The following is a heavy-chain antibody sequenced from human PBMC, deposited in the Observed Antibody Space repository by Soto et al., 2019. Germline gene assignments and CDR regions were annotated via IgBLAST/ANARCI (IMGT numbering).Heavy chain of an antibody. CDR2: IYPRDGSP. Sequence: QVHLVQSGAEVKKPGASVKVSCKTSGYTFTSHYMHWVRQAPGQGPEWMGRIYPRDGSPLYSQNFQDRFTMTSDTSTSTISIDLRGLTSGDTAVYYCAREVFVGLGATEFWGQGPLVTVSS. J-gene: IGHJ4*02. CDR3: AREVFVGLGATEF. D-gene: IGHD1-26*01. V-gene: IGHV1-46*01. CDR1: GYTFTSHY.